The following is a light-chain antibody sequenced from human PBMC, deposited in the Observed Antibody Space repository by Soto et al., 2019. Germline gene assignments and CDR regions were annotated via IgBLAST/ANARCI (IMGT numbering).Light chain of an antibody. CDR2: SNS. V-gene: IGLV1-40*01. CDR3: QSYDSSLSGSRV. J-gene: IGLJ2*01. CDR1: SSNIGAGYD. Sequence: QSVLTQPPSVSGAPGQRVTISCTGSSSNIGAGYDVLWYQQLPRTAPKLLIYSNSNRPSGVPDRFSGSKSGTSASLAITGLQAEDEADYYCQSYDSSLSGSRVFGGGTKLTVL.